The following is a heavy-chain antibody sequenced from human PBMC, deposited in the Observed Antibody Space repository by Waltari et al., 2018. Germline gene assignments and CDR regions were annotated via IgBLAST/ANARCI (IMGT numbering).Heavy chain of an antibody. CDR2: INHSGST. Sequence: QVQLQQWGAGLLKPSETLSLTCAVYGGSFSGYYWSWIRQPPGTGLEWIGEINHSGSTNYNPSLKSRVTISVDTSKNQFSLKLSSVTAADTAVYYCARGGSVYDILTGYYLYFDYWGQGTLVTVSS. CDR1: GGSFSGYY. CDR3: ARGGSVYDILTGYYLYFDY. D-gene: IGHD3-9*01. J-gene: IGHJ4*02. V-gene: IGHV4-34*01.